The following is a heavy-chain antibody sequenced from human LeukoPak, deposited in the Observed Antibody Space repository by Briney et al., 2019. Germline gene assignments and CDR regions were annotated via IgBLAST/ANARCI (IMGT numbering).Heavy chain of an antibody. CDR1: GFTFSGSA. D-gene: IGHD3-16*01. J-gene: IGHJ3*02. CDR3: TRRDDDTSTGLMAFDI. CDR2: IRSKANSYAT. Sequence: PGGSLRLSCAASGFTFSGSAMHWVRQASGKGLEWVGRIRSKANSYATAYAASVKGRFTISRDDSKNTAYLQMNSLKTEDTAMYYCTRRDDDTSTGLMAFDIWGQGTMVTVSS. V-gene: IGHV3-73*01.